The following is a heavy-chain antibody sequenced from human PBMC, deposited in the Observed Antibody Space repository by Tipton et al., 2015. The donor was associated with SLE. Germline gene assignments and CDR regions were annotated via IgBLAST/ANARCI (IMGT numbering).Heavy chain of an antibody. CDR1: GFTFRTYA. CDR3: ARRTWAVFDI. V-gene: IGHV3-23*01. Sequence: SLRLSCAASGFTFRTYAMNWVRQAPGKGLEWVSIITGNGGLIRYADSVKGRFTISRDNSMNTLSLQMNSLRVEDTAVYYCARRTWAVFDIWGQGTMVTVSS. J-gene: IGHJ3*02. CDR2: ITGNGGLI. D-gene: IGHD6-19*01.